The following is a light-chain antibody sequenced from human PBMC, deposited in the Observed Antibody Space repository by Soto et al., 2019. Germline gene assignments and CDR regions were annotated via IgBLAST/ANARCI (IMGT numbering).Light chain of an antibody. Sequence: DIQMTQSPTTLSASVGDRVTITCRASQSIRNWLAWYQQKPGKAPKLLMHDASSLESGVPSRFGGSGSGTEFTLTISSLQPDDFATYYCHQYNSYPQTFGQGTKVDIK. CDR3: HQYNSYPQT. J-gene: IGKJ1*01. CDR2: DAS. V-gene: IGKV1-5*01. CDR1: QSIRNW.